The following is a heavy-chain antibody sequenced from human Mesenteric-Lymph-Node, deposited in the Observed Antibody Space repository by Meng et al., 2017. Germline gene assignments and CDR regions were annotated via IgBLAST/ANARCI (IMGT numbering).Heavy chain of an antibody. CDR1: GFTFSSYA. Sequence: GESLKISCVASGFTFSSYAMSWVRQAPGKGLEWVSVISSTSSSTFYADSVKGRFTISRDNSKNTLYLQMNSLRAEDTAVYYCARGRGYGDYWGQGTLVTVSS. V-gene: IGHV3-23*01. D-gene: IGHD5-12*01. CDR3: ARGRGYGDY. CDR2: ISSTSSST. J-gene: IGHJ4*02.